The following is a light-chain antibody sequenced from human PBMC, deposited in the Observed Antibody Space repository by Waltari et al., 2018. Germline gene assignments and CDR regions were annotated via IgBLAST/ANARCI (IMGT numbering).Light chain of an antibody. CDR3: QQSYRTPPT. CDR2: DAS. J-gene: IGKJ4*01. Sequence: DIQMTQSPSSLSASVGDRVTITCRASQKITTSLNWYQQKLGKAPNLMIYDASSVQSGGQARFIGSGSETDFNLTISSLQPEDFAIYYCQQSYRTPPTFGGGTRVEI. V-gene: IGKV1-39*01. CDR1: QKITTS.